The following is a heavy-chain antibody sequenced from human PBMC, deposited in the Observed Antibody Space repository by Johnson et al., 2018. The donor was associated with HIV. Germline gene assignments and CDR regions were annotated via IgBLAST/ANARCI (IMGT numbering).Heavy chain of an antibody. Sequence: VQLVESGGGLVQPGGSLRLSCAASGFTLSSNYMSWVRQAPGKGLEWVSVIYSGGSTYYADSVKGRFTISRDNSKNSLYLQMNSLRAADTALYFCARGNLGAVDIWGQGTMVTVSS. V-gene: IGHV3-66*01. CDR2: IYSGGST. J-gene: IGHJ3*02. CDR3: ARGNLGAVDI. CDR1: GFTLSSNY. D-gene: IGHD3-16*01.